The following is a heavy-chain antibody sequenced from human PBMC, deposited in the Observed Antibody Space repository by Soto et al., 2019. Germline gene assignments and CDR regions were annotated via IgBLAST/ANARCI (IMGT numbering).Heavy chain of an antibody. CDR1: GFTFSDYY. V-gene: IGHV3-11*01. CDR2: ISRSGSTI. CDR3: ARDLSGWYWTFDY. J-gene: IGHJ4*02. D-gene: IGHD6-19*01. Sequence: PGGSLRLSCAASGFTFSDYYMTWIRQAPGKGLEWVSYISRSGSTIYYADSVKGRFTISRDNAKNSLYLRMNSLRAEDTAVYYCARDLSGWYWTFDYCGQGPLVTVYS.